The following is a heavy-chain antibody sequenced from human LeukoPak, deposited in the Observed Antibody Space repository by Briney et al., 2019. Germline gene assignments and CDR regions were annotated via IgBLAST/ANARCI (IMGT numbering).Heavy chain of an antibody. D-gene: IGHD3-10*01. CDR1: GYTLTELS. CDR2: INPNSGGT. CDR3: ARGPIGVGWFDP. Sequence: ASVKVSCKVSGYTLTELSMHWVRQAPGQGLEWMGWINPNSGGTNYAQKFQGRVTMTRDTSISTAYMELSRLRSDDTAVYYCARGPIGVGWFDPWGQGTLVTVSS. V-gene: IGHV1-2*02. J-gene: IGHJ5*02.